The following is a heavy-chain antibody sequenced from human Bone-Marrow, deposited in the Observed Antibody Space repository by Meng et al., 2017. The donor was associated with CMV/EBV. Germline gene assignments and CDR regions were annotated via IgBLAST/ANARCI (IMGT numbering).Heavy chain of an antibody. CDR1: GFTFSSYA. CDR2: ISDSGGST. Sequence: CAASGFTFSSYAMSWVRQAQGKGLEWVSGISDSGGSTYYVDSVKGRFTISRDNSKSTLYLQMNSLRAEDTAVYYCATPVAGTWIWNQWGQGTLVTVSS. V-gene: IGHV3-23*01. D-gene: IGHD6-19*01. CDR3: ATPVAGTWIWNQ. J-gene: IGHJ1*01.